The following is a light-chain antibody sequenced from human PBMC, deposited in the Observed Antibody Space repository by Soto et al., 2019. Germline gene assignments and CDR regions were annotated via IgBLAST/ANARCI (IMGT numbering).Light chain of an antibody. CDR2: DAS. CDR3: QQADTFPIT. Sequence: DIQMTQSPSTLSASVGDRVTITCRASQSISGWLAWYQQKPGKAPKLLIYDASSLQSGVPSRFSGSGFGTDFTLTISSLQPEDFATYYCQQADTFPITFGQGTRLEIK. J-gene: IGKJ5*01. CDR1: QSISGW. V-gene: IGKV1-12*01.